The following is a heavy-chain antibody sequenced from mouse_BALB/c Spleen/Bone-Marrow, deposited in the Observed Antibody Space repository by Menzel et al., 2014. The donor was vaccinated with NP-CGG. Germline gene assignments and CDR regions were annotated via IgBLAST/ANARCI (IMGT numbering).Heavy chain of an antibody. Sequence: EVHLQQSGAELVKPGASVKLSCTASGFNIKDTYMHWVKQRPEQGLEWIGRIDPANGNTKYDPKFQGKATITADTSSNTAYLQLSSLTSEDTAVYYCARGGSSYGWYFDVWGAGTTVTVSS. J-gene: IGHJ1*01. CDR3: ARGGSSYGWYFDV. CDR1: GFNIKDTY. D-gene: IGHD1-1*01. CDR2: IDPANGNT. V-gene: IGHV14-3*02.